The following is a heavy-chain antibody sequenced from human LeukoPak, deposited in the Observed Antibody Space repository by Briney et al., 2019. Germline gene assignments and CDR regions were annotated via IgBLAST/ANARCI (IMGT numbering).Heavy chain of an antibody. CDR1: GFSFSSHG. D-gene: IGHD3-16*01. CDR2: ISPSGDIT. J-gene: IGHJ1*01. V-gene: IGHV3-23*01. CDR3: AKDDDWGSYKH. Sequence: GGTLRLSCAGSGFSFSSHGMNWVRQAPGKGLEWVSGISPSGDITYYTDSVRGRFTISRDNFKNTLSLQVNSLRAEDTAMYYCAKDDDWGSYKHWGQGTLVTVSS.